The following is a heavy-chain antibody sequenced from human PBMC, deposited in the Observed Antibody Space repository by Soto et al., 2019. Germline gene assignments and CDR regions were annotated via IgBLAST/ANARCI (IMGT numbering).Heavy chain of an antibody. Sequence: PSQTLSLTCARSGDSVSNNSAAWSWISQSQSSGLEWMPRTSHRSKWYNDYAVSVTSRTTINPDTSKNQRSPQRHSVPPDDTAVEYCARGSYTGTWSWGQGTLFPVSS. V-gene: IGHV6-1*01. CDR3: ARGSYTGTWS. D-gene: IGHD3-16*01. CDR1: GDSVSNNSAA. J-gene: IGHJ5*02. CDR2: TSHRSKWYN.